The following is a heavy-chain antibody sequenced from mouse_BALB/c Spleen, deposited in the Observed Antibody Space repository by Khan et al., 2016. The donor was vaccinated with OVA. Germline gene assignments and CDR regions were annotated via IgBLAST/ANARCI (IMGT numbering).Heavy chain of an antibody. CDR1: GFSLTGYG. Sequence: QVQLKESGPGLVAPSQSLSITCTVSGFSLTGYGVNWVCQPPGKGLEWLGMIWGDGSTDYNSALKSRLNLRKDNSKSQVFLKMNSLQTDDTARYYCARAYYGNYREAMDYWGHGTSVTVSS. V-gene: IGHV2-6-7*01. D-gene: IGHD2-10*01. J-gene: IGHJ4*01. CDR3: ARAYYGNYREAMDY. CDR2: IWGDGST.